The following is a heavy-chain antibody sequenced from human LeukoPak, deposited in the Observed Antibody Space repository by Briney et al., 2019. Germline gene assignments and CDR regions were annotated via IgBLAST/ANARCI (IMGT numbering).Heavy chain of an antibody. CDR2: IYYSGST. CDR3: ARLMITFGGVIAPSFDI. J-gene: IGHJ3*02. V-gene: IGHV4-39*07. D-gene: IGHD3-16*02. CDR1: GGSISSSSYY. Sequence: SETLSLTCTVSGGSISSSSYYWGWIRQPPGKGLEWIGSIYYSGSTYYNPSLKSRVTIPVDTSKNQFSLKLSSVTAADTAVYYCARLMITFGGVIAPSFDIWGQGTMVTVSS.